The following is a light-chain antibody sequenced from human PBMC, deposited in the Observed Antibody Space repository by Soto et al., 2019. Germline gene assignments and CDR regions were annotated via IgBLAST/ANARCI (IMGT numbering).Light chain of an antibody. J-gene: IGKJ2*01. Sequence: DIQMTQSPSTLSASVGDRVTITCRASQSISSWLAWYQQKPGKAPNLLIYKASSLESGVPSRFSGSGSGTEFTLTISSLQPDDFATYYCQQYNSHYTFGQGTKLESK. CDR3: QQYNSHYT. CDR1: QSISSW. CDR2: KAS. V-gene: IGKV1-5*03.